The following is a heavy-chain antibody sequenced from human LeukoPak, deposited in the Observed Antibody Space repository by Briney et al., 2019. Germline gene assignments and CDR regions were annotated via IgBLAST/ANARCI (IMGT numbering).Heavy chain of an antibody. J-gene: IGHJ4*02. CDR2: FDPEDGET. Sequence: ASVKVSCKVSGYTLTELSMHWVRQAPGKGLEWMGGFDPEDGETIYAQKFQGRVTMTEDTSTDTAYMELSSVRSEDTAVYYCATVHYDYVWGSYRSRYYFDYWGQGTLVTVSS. V-gene: IGHV1-24*01. CDR3: ATVHYDYVWGSYRSRYYFDY. D-gene: IGHD3-16*02. CDR1: GYTLTELS.